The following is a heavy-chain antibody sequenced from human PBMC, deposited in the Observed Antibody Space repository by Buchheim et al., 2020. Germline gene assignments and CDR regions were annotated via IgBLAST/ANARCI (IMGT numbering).Heavy chain of an antibody. Sequence: DVQLLQSGGGLVQPGGSLRLSCAASGFSFSTNAMSWVRQAPGRGLEWVSGIGGDGRSHYADSGQGRFTISRDSSKDTLYLQMNGLRVEDTATYYCAKDLHFWSGMDYWGQGAL. CDR2: IGGDGRS. CDR1: GFSFSTNA. J-gene: IGHJ4*02. D-gene: IGHD3-3*02. CDR3: AKDLHFWSGMDY. V-gene: IGHV3-23*01.